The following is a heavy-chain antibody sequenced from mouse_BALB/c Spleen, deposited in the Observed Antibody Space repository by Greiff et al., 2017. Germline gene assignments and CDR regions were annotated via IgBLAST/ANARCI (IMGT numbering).Heavy chain of an antibody. CDR3: AREVRQSWFAY. CDR2: INPNNGGT. CDR1: GYTFTDYN. D-gene: IGHD2-14*01. V-gene: IGHV1-18*01. J-gene: IGHJ3*01. Sequence: VQLQQSGPELVKPGASVKIPCKASGYTFTDYNMDWVKQSHGKSLEWIGDINPNNGGTIYNQKFKGKATLTVDKSSSTAYMELRSLTSEDTAVYYCAREVRQSWFAYWGQGTLVTVSA.